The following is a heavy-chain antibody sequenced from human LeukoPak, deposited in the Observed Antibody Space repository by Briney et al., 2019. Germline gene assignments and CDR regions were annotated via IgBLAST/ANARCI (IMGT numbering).Heavy chain of an antibody. D-gene: IGHD3-3*01. J-gene: IGHJ4*02. CDR1: GFTFSSYG. CDR3: AKDRTIFGVVIGY. CDR2: IRYDGSNK. V-gene: IGHV3-30*02. Sequence: PGGSLRLSCAASGFTFSSYGMHWVRQAPGKGLEWVAFIRYDGSNKYYADSVKGRFTISRDNSKNTLYLQMNSLRAEDTAVYYCAKDRTIFGVVIGYWGQGTLVTVSS.